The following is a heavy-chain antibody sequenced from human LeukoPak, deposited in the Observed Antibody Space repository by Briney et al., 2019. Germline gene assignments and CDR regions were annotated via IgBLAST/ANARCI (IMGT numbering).Heavy chain of an antibody. D-gene: IGHD2-21*01. CDR3: ARALYCGGDCHAGLFVDY. CDR2: ISSSSSYI. CDR1: GFTLSSYS. Sequence: PGGSLRLSCAASGFTLSSYSMNWVRQAPGKGLEWVSSISSSSSYIYYADSVKGRFIISRDNAKNSLYLKMNSLRAEDTAVYYCARALYCGGDCHAGLFVDYWGQGTLVTVSS. V-gene: IGHV3-21*01. J-gene: IGHJ4*02.